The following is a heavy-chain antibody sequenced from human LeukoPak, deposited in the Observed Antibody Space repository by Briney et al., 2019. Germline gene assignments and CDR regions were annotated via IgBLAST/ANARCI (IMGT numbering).Heavy chain of an antibody. J-gene: IGHJ5*02. V-gene: IGHV4-39*01. CDR1: GGSISIRSYY. CDR3: ARHPLKAYVSDWFDP. Sequence: SETLSLTCTVSGGSISIRSYYWGWLRQPPGKGLEWIASIFYSGSTYHNPSLKSRVTISVDTSKSQFSLKLSSVSAADTAVYFCARHPLKAYVSDWFDPWGQGTLVTVSS. D-gene: IGHD3-10*02. CDR2: IFYSGST.